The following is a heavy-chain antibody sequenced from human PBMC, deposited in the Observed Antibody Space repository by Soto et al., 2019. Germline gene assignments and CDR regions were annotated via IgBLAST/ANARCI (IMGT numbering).Heavy chain of an antibody. CDR1: GYNFATHW. D-gene: IGHD2-15*01. Sequence: RGESLKISCKGSGYNFATHWVAWVRQMPGKGLEWMGIIYPGDSDTTYSPSFQGRVNISVDKSLNTAYLQWNSLKASDTAMYYCARPPEGYCSGGNCHFDYWGQGTLVTVSS. V-gene: IGHV5-51*01. CDR2: IYPGDSDT. J-gene: IGHJ4*02. CDR3: ARPPEGYCSGGNCHFDY.